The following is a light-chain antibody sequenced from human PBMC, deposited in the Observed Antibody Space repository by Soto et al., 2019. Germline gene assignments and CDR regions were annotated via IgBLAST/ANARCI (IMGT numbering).Light chain of an antibody. CDR2: QAS. CDR3: QSVVT. J-gene: IGKJ4*01. V-gene: IGKV1-5*03. CDR1: QSISSW. Sequence: DIQMTQSPSTLSASVGDRVTITCRASQSISSWLAWYQQKPGKAHKLLIYQASSVQSGVPSRFSGSGSGTEFTLAISGLQPDDFATYCCQSVVTCGGGTKVEIK.